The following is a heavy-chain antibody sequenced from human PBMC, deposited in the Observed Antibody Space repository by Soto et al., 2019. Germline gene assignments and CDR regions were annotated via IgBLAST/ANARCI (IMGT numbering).Heavy chain of an antibody. D-gene: IGHD6-13*01. J-gene: IGHJ4*02. CDR3: TTLPGIAAAGGVDY. V-gene: IGHV3-15*01. CDR1: GFTFSNAW. Sequence: EVQLVESGGGLVQPGGSLRLSCAASGFTFSNAWMSWVRQAPGKGLEWVGRIKSKTDGGTTDYAAPVKGRFTISRDDSKNTLYLQMNSLKTEDTAVYYCTTLPGIAAAGGVDYWGQGTLVTVSS. CDR2: IKSKTDGGTT.